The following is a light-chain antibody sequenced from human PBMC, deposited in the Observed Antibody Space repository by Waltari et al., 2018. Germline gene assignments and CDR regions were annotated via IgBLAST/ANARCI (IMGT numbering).Light chain of an antibody. CDR2: WAS. V-gene: IGKV4-1*01. Sequence: DIVMTQSPDSLAVSLVERTTINCRSSQTVLYSSNNKNYLAWYQQRPGQPPKLLIYWASTRDYGVSDRFSGSGSGTDFTLNISRLLPEDVAVYYCQPYYAIPRTFSQAPTVEIK. CDR1: QTVLYSSNNKNY. CDR3: QPYYAIPRT. J-gene: IGKJ1*01.